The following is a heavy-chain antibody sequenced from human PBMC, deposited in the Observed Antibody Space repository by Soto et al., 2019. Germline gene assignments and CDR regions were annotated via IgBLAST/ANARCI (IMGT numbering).Heavy chain of an antibody. Sequence: LSLTCTVSGGSISSGGYYWSWSRQHPGKVLEWIGYIYYSGSTYYNPSLKSRVTISVDTSKNQFSLKLSSVTAADTAVYYCARSVRRNSGSYRDYYGMDVWGQGTTVTVSS. D-gene: IGHD1-26*01. CDR3: ARSVRRNSGSYRDYYGMDV. CDR2: IYYSGST. J-gene: IGHJ6*02. CDR1: GGSISSGGYY. V-gene: IGHV4-31*03.